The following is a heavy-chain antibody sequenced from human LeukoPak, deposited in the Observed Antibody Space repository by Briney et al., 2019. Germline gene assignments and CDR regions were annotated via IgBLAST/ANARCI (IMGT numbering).Heavy chain of an antibody. Sequence: GESLKISCKGSGYSFTSYWIDWVRQMPGKGLEWMGIIYPGDSDTRYSPSFQGQVTISADKSISTAYLQWSSLKASDTAMYYCARLTIVNDILTGYYSYFDYWGQGTLVTVSS. CDR2: IYPGDSDT. J-gene: IGHJ4*02. CDR1: GYSFTSYW. D-gene: IGHD3-9*01. V-gene: IGHV5-51*01. CDR3: ARLTIVNDILTGYYSYFDY.